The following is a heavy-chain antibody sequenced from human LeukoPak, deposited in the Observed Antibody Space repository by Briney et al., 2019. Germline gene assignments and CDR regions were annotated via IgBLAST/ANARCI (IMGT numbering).Heavy chain of an antibody. CDR2: VNHSGST. V-gene: IGHV4-34*01. CDR1: GGSFSDYY. CDR3: ARGAPIDY. J-gene: IGHJ4*02. Sequence: SETLSLTCAAYGGSFSDYYWTWIRQPPGKGLEWIGEVNHSGSTNYNPSLKSRVTMSVDTSKNQFSLKLSSVTAADTAVYYCARGAPIDYWGQGTLVTVSS.